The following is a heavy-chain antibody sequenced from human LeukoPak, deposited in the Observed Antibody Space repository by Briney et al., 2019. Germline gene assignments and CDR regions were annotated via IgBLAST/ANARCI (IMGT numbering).Heavy chain of an antibody. CDR1: GFTFSDYY. J-gene: IGHJ4*02. V-gene: IGHV3-11*06. CDR3: ARDPYSSGWYRPYYFDY. Sequence: PGGSLRLSCAASGFTFSDYYTSWIRQAPGKGLEWVSYISSSSSYTNYADSVKGRFTISRDNAKNSLYLQMNSLRAEDTAVYYCARDPYSSGWYRPYYFDYWGQGTLVTVSS. D-gene: IGHD6-19*01. CDR2: ISSSSSYT.